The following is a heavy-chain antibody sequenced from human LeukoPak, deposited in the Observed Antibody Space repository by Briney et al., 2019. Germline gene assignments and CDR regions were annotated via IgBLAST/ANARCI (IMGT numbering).Heavy chain of an antibody. V-gene: IGHV3-23*01. CDR1: GFTFSSYA. Sequence: GGSLRLSCAASGFTFSSYAMSWVRQAPGTGLEWVSAISGSGGSTYYADSVKGRFTISRDNSKNTLYLQMNSLRAEDTAVYYCARKAGTVVTTYYFDYWGQGTLVTVSS. CDR2: ISGSGGST. J-gene: IGHJ4*02. CDR3: ARKAGTVVTTYYFDY. D-gene: IGHD4-23*01.